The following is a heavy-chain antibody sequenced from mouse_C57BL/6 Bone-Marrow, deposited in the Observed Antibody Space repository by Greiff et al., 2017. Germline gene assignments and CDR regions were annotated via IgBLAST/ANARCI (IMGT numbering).Heavy chain of an antibody. CDR1: GYTFTSYW. Sequence: EVQLQQSGTVLARPGASVKMSCKTSGYTFTSYWMHWVKQRPGQGLEWIGAIYPGNSDTSYNQTFKGKAKLTAVPSASTAYMELSSLTNEDSEVYYCTRVYYYGSSSLCAMDYWGQGTSVTVSS. CDR2: IYPGNSDT. V-gene: IGHV1-5*01. D-gene: IGHD1-1*01. CDR3: TRVYYYGSSSLCAMDY. J-gene: IGHJ4*01.